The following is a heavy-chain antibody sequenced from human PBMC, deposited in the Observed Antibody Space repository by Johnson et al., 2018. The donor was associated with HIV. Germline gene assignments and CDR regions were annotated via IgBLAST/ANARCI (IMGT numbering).Heavy chain of an antibody. CDR2: IRSKTDGGTT. D-gene: IGHD3-22*01. J-gene: IGHJ3*02. V-gene: IGHV3-15*01. CDR3: ARFLGYYDSDGDYFGDAYDN. CDR1: GFTFNNAW. Sequence: VQLVESGGGLVKPGGSLRLSCAASGFTFNNAWMSWVRQAPGKGLEWLGRIRSKTDGGTTDYAEPVKGRFTISRDDLKNTLYLQMNSLKSEDTAVYYCARFLGYYDSDGDYFGDAYDNRGQGTMVTVSA.